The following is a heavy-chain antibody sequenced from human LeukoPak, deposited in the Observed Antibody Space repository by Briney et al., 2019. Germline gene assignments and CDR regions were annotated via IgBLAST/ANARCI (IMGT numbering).Heavy chain of an antibody. V-gene: IGHV3-21*01. CDR2: ISSSSSYI. D-gene: IGHD3-10*01. Sequence: GGSLRLSCAASGFTFSSYSMNWVRQAPGKGLEWVSSISSSSSYIYYADSVKGRFTISRDNAKNSLYLQMNSLRAEDTAVYYCARDRYYYGSGSYSWFDPWGQGTRVIVSS. CDR3: ARDRYYYGSGSYSWFDP. CDR1: GFTFSSYS. J-gene: IGHJ5*02.